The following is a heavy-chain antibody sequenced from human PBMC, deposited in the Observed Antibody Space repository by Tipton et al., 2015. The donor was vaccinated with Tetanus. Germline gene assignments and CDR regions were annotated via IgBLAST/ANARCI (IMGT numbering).Heavy chain of an antibody. J-gene: IGHJ6*02. CDR3: AGDGEKIMTSDRRQRRATNYYYHYGLDV. CDR1: GASISSYY. D-gene: IGHD3-10*01. Sequence: TLSLTCSVSGASISSYYWNWIRQVPGKGLEWIGYTHHSGNTNYNPSLSGRVTTSVDTSKNQFSLNMSSVTAADTALYYCAGDGEKIMTSDRRQRRATNYYYHYGLDVWGQGTTVTVSS. CDR2: THHSGNT. V-gene: IGHV4-59*01.